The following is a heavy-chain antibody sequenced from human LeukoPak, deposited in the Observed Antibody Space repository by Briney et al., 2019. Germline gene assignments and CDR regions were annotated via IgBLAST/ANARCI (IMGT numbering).Heavy chain of an antibody. CDR3: AKVSLFMTNDAFDI. D-gene: IGHD3-3*02. J-gene: IGHJ3*02. CDR2: IRYDGTNK. CDR1: GFTFSHYS. V-gene: IGHV3-30*02. Sequence: PGGSLRLSCAASGFTFSHYSMHWVRQTPDKGLQWVAFIRYDGTNKNYADSVKGRFTITRDNSKNTLYLHMNSLRAEDTAVYYCAKVSLFMTNDAFDIWGQGTRVTVSS.